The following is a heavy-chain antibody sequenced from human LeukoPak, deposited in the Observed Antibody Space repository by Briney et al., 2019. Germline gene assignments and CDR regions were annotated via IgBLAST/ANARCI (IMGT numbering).Heavy chain of an antibody. Sequence: GGSLRLSCAASGFTFDSFDMSWVRQAPGKGLEWVSSVSTSGATIYYADSVKGRFTISRDNSKSTVYLQMNSLRAEDTAVYYCASGYYFDYWGQGTLVTVSS. V-gene: IGHV3-23*01. CDR2: VSTSGATI. CDR1: GFTFDSFD. CDR3: ASGYYFDY. J-gene: IGHJ4*02. D-gene: IGHD1-26*01.